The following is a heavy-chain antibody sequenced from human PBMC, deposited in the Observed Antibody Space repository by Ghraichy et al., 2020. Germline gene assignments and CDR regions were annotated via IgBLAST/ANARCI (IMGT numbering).Heavy chain of an antibody. Sequence: SETLSLTCTVSGASISSYYWSWIRQPPGKGLEWIDYSHDSGSTDYNPSLKSRVTISLDTSKNQFSLNLSSVTAADTAVYYCAIRNKWGWYFDLWGRGTLVTVSS. J-gene: IGHJ2*01. CDR2: SHDSGST. V-gene: IGHV4-59*03. D-gene: IGHD7-27*01. CDR1: GASISSYY. CDR3: AIRNKWGWYFDL.